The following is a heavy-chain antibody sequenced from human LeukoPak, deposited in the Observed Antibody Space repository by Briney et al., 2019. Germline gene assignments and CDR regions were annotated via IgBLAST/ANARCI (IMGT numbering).Heavy chain of an antibody. CDR1: SGSISTYY. V-gene: IGHV4-59*01. D-gene: IGHD2-15*01. Sequence: KPSQTLSLTCPPTSGSISTYYWSSIRPPPQTGMQRLGYIFSSRPTNYNLCLKSRVTISVDTSKNQFSLKLSSVTAADTAVYYCARTIGYCSGGNCYPYYYGMDVWGQGTTVTVSS. J-gene: IGHJ6*02. CDR3: ARTIGYCSGGNCYPYYYGMDV. CDR2: IFSSRPT.